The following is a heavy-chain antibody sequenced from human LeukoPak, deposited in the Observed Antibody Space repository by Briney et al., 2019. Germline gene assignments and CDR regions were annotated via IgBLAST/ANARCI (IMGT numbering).Heavy chain of an antibody. CDR1: GFTFSSYW. D-gene: IGHD3-22*01. J-gene: IGHJ6*03. Sequence: PGGSLRLSCAASGFTFSSYWMSWVRQAPGKGLEWVATIKQDGSEKYYVDSVKGRFTISRDNAKNSLYLQMNSLRAEDTAVYYCAREVGDYYDSSGYWTERAYYYYMDVWGKGTTVTISS. V-gene: IGHV3-7*01. CDR2: IKQDGSEK. CDR3: AREVGDYYDSSGYWTERAYYYYMDV.